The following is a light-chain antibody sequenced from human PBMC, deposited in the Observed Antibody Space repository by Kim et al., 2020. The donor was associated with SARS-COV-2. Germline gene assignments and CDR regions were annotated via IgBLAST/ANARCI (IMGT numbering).Light chain of an antibody. Sequence: DIQMTQSPSSLSASVGDRVTITCRASQGIRNSLAWYQQKPGKAPILLVYSTSKLESGVSSRFSGSGSGTDYSLNISSLQPGDFGTYYCQQYENMPRTFGQGTKVDIK. J-gene: IGKJ2*01. V-gene: IGKV1-NL1*01. CDR1: QGIRNS. CDR2: STS. CDR3: QQYENMPRT.